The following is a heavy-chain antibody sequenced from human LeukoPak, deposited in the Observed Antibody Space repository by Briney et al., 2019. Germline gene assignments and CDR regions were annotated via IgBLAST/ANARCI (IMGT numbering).Heavy chain of an antibody. V-gene: IGHV4-34*01. J-gene: IGHJ4*02. CDR3: ARVRSSWYID. D-gene: IGHD6-13*01. CDR1: GGSFSGYY. CDR2: INHSGST. Sequence: ASETLSLTCAVYGGSFSGYYWSWIRQPPGKGLEWIGEINHSGSTNYNPSLKSRVTISVDTSKNQFSLKLSSVTAADTAVYYCARVRSSWYIDWGQGTLVTVSS.